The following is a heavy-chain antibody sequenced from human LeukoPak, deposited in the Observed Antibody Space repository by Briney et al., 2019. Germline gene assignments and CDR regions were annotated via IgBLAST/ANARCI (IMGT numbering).Heavy chain of an antibody. Sequence: SETLSLTCTVSGGSVSSGSYYWSWIRQPPGKGLEWIGYIYYSGSTNYNPSLKSRVTISVDTSKNQFSLKLSSVTAADTAVYCCARERNCGGDCYIDAFDIWGQGTMVTVSS. CDR1: GGSVSSGSYY. D-gene: IGHD2-21*02. CDR2: IYYSGST. CDR3: ARERNCGGDCYIDAFDI. J-gene: IGHJ3*02. V-gene: IGHV4-61*01.